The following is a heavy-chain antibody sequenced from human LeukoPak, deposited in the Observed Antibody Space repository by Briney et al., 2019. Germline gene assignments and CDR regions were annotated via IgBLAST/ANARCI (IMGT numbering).Heavy chain of an antibody. J-gene: IGHJ6*03. V-gene: IGHV3-30*02. Sequence: PGGSLRLSCAASGFTFSSYGMHWVRQAPGKGLEWVAFIRYDGSNKYYADSVKGRFTISRDNSKNTLYLQMNSLRAEDTAVYYCARLRGMYDYSNFGPNYYYYYYMDVWGKGTTVTVSS. CDR1: GFTFSSYG. D-gene: IGHD4-11*01. CDR3: ARLRGMYDYSNFGPNYYYYYYMDV. CDR2: IRYDGSNK.